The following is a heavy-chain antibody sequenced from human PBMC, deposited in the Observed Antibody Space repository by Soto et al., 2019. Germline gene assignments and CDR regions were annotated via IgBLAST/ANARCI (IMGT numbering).Heavy chain of an antibody. V-gene: IGHV3-30*18. CDR3: AKDSEMDVMPGATPPSFQH. Sequence: QVQLVASGGGVVHPGRSLRLSCATSGFTFSVYGMHWVRQAPGTGLEWGALISLDGNEKYYAASVKGRFTISRDHSKNLLSLQIASLVRGDSAVYYWAKDSEMDVMPGATPPSFQHAGQGTLVPVSS. CDR2: ISLDGNEK. CDR1: GFTFSVYG. J-gene: IGHJ1*01. D-gene: IGHD2-2*01.